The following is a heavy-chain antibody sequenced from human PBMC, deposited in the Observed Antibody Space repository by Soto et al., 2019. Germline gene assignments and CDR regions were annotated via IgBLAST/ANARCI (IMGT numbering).Heavy chain of an antibody. J-gene: IGHJ4*02. CDR2: INHSGST. V-gene: IGHV4-34*01. D-gene: IGHD5-12*01. CDR3: ARDRGGGYSGYDGLDY. CDR1: GGSFSGYY. Sequence: SETLSLTCAVYGGSFSGYYWSWIRQPPGKGLEWIGEINHSGSTNYNPSLKSRVAISVDTSKNQFSLKLSSVTAADTAVYYCARDRGGGYSGYDGLDYWGQGTLVT.